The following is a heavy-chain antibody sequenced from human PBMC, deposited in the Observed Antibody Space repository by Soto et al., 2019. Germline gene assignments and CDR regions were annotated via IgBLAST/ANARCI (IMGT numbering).Heavy chain of an antibody. J-gene: IGHJ5*02. Sequence: SETLSLTCTVSGVSVSSGSYYWSWIRQPPGKGLEWIGYIYYSGSAYYNPSLSGRVTISVDTSKNQFSLKLFSVTAADTAFYYCARDGRKYYNWFDPWGQGTLVTVSS. CDR2: IYYSGSA. D-gene: IGHD2-15*01. CDR1: GVSVSSGSYY. CDR3: ARDGRKYYNWFDP. V-gene: IGHV4-61*01.